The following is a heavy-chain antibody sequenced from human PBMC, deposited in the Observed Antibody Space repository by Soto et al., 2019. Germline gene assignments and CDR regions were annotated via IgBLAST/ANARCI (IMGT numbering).Heavy chain of an antibody. J-gene: IGHJ6*02. CDR3: ARDGPYYYDSSGPGV. V-gene: IGHV3-48*03. D-gene: IGHD3-22*01. Sequence: GSLRLSCAASGFTFSSYEMSWVRQAPGRGLEWVSYISSSGSTIYYTDSVKGRFTISRDNAKNSLYLQMNSLRAEDTAVYYCARDGPYYYDSSGPGVWGQGTTVTVSS. CDR1: GFTFSSYE. CDR2: ISSSGSTI.